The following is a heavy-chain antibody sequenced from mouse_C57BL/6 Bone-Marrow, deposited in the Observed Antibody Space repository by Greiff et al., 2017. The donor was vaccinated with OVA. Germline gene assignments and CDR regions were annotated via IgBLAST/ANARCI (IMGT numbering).Heavy chain of an antibody. V-gene: IGHV1-62-3*01. J-gene: IGHJ1*03. CDR1: GYTFTSYW. CDR3: ARSLLMITGDWYFDV. CDR2: IDPNSGGT. Sequence: QVQLQQPGAELVKPGASVKLSCKASGYTFTSYWMHWVKQRPGRGLEWIGRIDPNSGGTKYNQKFKDKATLTADKSSSTAYMQLSSLTYEDSAVYYCARSLLMITGDWYFDVWGTGTTVTVSS. D-gene: IGHD2-4*01.